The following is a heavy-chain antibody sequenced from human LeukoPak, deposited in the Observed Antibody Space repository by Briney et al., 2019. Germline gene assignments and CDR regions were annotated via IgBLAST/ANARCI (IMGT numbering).Heavy chain of an antibody. J-gene: IGHJ4*02. CDR3: AREGGIALKD. V-gene: IGHV6-1*01. CDR2: TYYRSKWYI. CDR1: VDSVSSNSAA. D-gene: IGHD3-16*01. Sequence: SQTLSLTCAIFVDSVSSNSAACNWIRQSPSRGLEWLGRTYYRSKWYIDYAVSVKSRITINPATSQNQFSLQLYYVTPEDTAVYHCAREGGIALKDWGQGTLVTVSS.